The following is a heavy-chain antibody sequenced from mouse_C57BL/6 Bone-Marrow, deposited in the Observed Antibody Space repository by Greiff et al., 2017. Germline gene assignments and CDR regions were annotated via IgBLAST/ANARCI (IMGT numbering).Heavy chain of an antibody. CDR2: IYPRDGST. CDR3: ARHYDYDWFAY. V-gene: IGHV1S12*01. CDR1: GYTFTSYW. Sequence: QVQLQQPGAELVMPGASVKLSCKASGYTFTSYWMHWMKQRPEQGLEWIGYIYPRDGSTEYNEKFKGKATLTADKSSSTAYMQLNSLTSEDSAIYFCARHYDYDWFAYWGQGTLVTVSA. J-gene: IGHJ3*01. D-gene: IGHD2-4*01.